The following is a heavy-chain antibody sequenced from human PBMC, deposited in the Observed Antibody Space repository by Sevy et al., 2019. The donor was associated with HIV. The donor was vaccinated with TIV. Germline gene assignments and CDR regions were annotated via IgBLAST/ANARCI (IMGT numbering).Heavy chain of an antibody. V-gene: IGHV3-30-3*01. Sequence: GGSLRLSCAASGFPFSTYAMHWVRQAPGKGLGWVAVISYDGNNNYYADSVKVRFTISRDNTKNTLYLPMNNLRPEDTAVYYCARSGYRNIWYGGYFDHWGQGTLVTVSS. J-gene: IGHJ4*02. CDR1: GFPFSTYA. CDR2: ISYDGNNN. D-gene: IGHD6-13*01. CDR3: ARSGYRNIWYGGYFDH.